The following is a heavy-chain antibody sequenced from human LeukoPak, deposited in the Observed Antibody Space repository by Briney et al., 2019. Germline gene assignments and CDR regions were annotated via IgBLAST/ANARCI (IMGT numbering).Heavy chain of an antibody. Sequence: GASVKVSCKASGYTFTSYDINWVRQATGQGLEWMGWMNPNSGNTGYAQKFQGRVTMTRNTSISTAYMELSSLRSEDTAVYYCARHCSRTSCPPLNYYYYGMDVWGQGTTVTVSS. J-gene: IGHJ6*02. CDR1: GYTFTSYD. D-gene: IGHD2-2*01. CDR2: MNPNSGNT. V-gene: IGHV1-8*01. CDR3: ARHCSRTSCPPLNYYYYGMDV.